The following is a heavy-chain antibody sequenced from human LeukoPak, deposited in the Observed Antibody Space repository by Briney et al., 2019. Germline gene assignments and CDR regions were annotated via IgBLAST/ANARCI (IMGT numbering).Heavy chain of an antibody. CDR1: GRSISSYY. CDR3: ASADYDHYYIDF. J-gene: IGHJ4*02. Sequence: SDTLSLTCTVSGRSISSYYCSWIRHPPGEGREWIEYIYYSWMTNHNPPLNSRVTISLDPSKNQFSLKMSSVTAADTAVYYCASADYDHYYIDFWGQGTLVTVSS. D-gene: IGHD4-17*01. V-gene: IGHV4-59*07. CDR2: IYYSWMT.